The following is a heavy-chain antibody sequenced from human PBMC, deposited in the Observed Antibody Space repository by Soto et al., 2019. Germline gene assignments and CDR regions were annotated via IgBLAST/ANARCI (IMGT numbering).Heavy chain of an antibody. CDR3: ARGGLIRGVLYY. Sequence: SETLSLTCAVYDGSSNNYYWSWIRQPPGKGLEWIGEINHSGSTNYNASLKSRVTISEDTSKKQFSLELRFVTAADTAVYYCARGGLIRGVLYYWGQGTLVSVSS. D-gene: IGHD3-10*01. CDR1: DGSSNNYY. J-gene: IGHJ4*02. V-gene: IGHV4-34*01. CDR2: INHSGST.